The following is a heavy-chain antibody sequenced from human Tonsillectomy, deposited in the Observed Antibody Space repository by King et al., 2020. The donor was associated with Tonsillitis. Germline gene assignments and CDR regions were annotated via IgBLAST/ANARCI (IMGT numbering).Heavy chain of an antibody. CDR3: AKESAGHDGGCSRTSCYDGAFDI. CDR1: GLTFSSYG. D-gene: IGHD2-2*01. V-gene: IGHV3-30*02. Sequence: VQLVESGGGVVQPGGSLRLSCAASGLTFSSYGMHWVRQTPGKGLEWVAFIRYDGSNDCYVDSVKGRFTISRDNSKNTLYLQMSSLRAEDTAVYYCAKESAGHDGGCSRTSCYDGAFDIWGQGTMVTVSS. CDR2: IRYDGSND. J-gene: IGHJ3*02.